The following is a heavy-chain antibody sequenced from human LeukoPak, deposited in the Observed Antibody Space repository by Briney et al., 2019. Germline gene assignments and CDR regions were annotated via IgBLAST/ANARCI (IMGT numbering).Heavy chain of an antibody. D-gene: IGHD3-22*01. V-gene: IGHV1-2*02. CDR1: GGTFSSYA. Sequence: ASVKVSCKASGGTFSSYAISWVRQAPGQGLEWMGWINPNSGGTNYAQKFQGRVTMTRDTSISTAYMELSRLRSDDTAVYYCARASITMIDNYWGQGTLVTVSS. J-gene: IGHJ4*02. CDR3: ARASITMIDNY. CDR2: INPNSGGT.